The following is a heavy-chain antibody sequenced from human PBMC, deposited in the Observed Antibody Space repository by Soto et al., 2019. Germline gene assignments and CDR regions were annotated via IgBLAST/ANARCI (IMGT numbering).Heavy chain of an antibody. Sequence: PSETLSLTCTVSGGSISSSSYYWGWIRQPPGKGLEWIGSIYYSGSTNYNPSLKSRLTISVDTSKNQFSLKLSSVTAADTAVYYCARSDHYYYDSSGYWDYWGQGTPVTVSS. CDR2: IYYSGST. V-gene: IGHV4-39*07. CDR1: GGSISSSSYY. D-gene: IGHD3-22*01. CDR3: ARSDHYYYDSSGYWDY. J-gene: IGHJ4*02.